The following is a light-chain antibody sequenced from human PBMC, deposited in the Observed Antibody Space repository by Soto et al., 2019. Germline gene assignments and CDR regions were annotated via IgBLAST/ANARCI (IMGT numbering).Light chain of an antibody. J-gene: IGLJ1*01. CDR3: SSYAGNRPFYV. Sequence: QSALTQPPSASGSPGQSVTISCTGTSSDVGGYNFVSWYQQHPGKAPKLMIYEVSKRPSGIPDRFSGSKSGNTASLTVSGRQAEEEADYYCSSYAGNRPFYVFGTGTKLTVL. CDR2: EVS. CDR1: SSDVGGYNF. V-gene: IGLV2-8*01.